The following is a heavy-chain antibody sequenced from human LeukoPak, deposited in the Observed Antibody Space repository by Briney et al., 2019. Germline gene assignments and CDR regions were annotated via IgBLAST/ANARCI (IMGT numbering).Heavy chain of an antibody. D-gene: IGHD1-14*01. CDR2: IYASGRP. CDR3: ARGPHRSQAADY. J-gene: IGHJ4*02. Sequence: SETLSLTCTVSGDSISGTSHFWSWVRQPAGKGLEWLGRIYASGRPTYNPSLTGRISISVDTAKSQFSLKLTSVTAADSAVYYCARGPHRSQAADYWGQGILVTVSS. CDR1: GDSISGTSHF. V-gene: IGHV4-61*02.